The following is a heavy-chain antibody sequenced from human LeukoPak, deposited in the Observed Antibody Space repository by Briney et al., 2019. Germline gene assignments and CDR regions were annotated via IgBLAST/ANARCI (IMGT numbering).Heavy chain of an antibody. CDR1: GFTFSSYS. J-gene: IGHJ4*02. V-gene: IGHV3-21*01. CDR2: ISSSSSYI. D-gene: IGHD5-24*01. Sequence: GGSLRLSCAASGFTFSSYSMNWVRQAPGKGLEWVSSISSSSSYIYYADSVKGRFTISRDNAKNSLYLQMNSLRAEDTAVYYCARAWLQLGIRSDYWGQGTLVTVSS. CDR3: ARAWLQLGIRSDY.